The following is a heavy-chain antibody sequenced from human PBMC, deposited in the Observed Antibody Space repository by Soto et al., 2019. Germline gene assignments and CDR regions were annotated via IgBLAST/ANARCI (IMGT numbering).Heavy chain of an antibody. CDR2: IYHTGNT. J-gene: IGHJ4*02. V-gene: IGHV4-61*03. CDR3: ARSWGGDGYSH. CDR1: GDSLNSGAYY. Sequence: SETLSLTCNVSGDSLNSGAYYWTWIPQSTGRGLEWIGHIYHTGNTNYNPSLRSRLTISLDTSKSHFSLTLRSVNAVDTGVYYCARSWGGDGYSHWGQGTLVTVSS. D-gene: IGHD2-15*01.